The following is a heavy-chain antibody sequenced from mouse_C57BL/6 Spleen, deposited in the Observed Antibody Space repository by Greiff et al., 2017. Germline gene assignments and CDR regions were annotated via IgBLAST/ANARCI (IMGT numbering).Heavy chain of an antibody. V-gene: IGHV3-6*01. CDR3: ARVDCDDGPWFAY. CDR2: ISYDGSN. J-gene: IGHJ3*01. Sequence: EVQLQQSGPGLAKPSQSLSLTCSVTGYSITSGYYWNWIRQFPGNKLEWMGYISYDGSNNYNPSLKNRISITRATSKNQFFLKLNSVTTEDTATYYCARVDCDDGPWFAYWGQGTLVTVSA. CDR1: GYSITSGYY. D-gene: IGHD1-2*01.